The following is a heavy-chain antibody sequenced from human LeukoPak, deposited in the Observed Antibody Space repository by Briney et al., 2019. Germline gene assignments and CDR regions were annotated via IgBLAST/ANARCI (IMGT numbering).Heavy chain of an antibody. D-gene: IGHD6-25*01. Sequence: GGSLRLSCAVSGFTFTNFAMMWVRQAPGKGLQRVSSITGDGATYYADSVRGRFMLSRDTSKNTLYLQMNSLTAEDTALYYCAKGAAAGLVDWFDPWGQGTLVTVSS. CDR3: AKGAAAGLVDWFDP. V-gene: IGHV3-23*01. CDR1: GFTFTNFA. J-gene: IGHJ5*02. CDR2: ITGDGAT.